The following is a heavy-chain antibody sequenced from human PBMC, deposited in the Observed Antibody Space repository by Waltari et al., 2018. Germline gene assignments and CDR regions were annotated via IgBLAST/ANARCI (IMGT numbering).Heavy chain of an antibody. J-gene: IGHJ4*02. CDR1: GFTFSSYS. Sequence: EVQLVESGGGLVKPGGSLRLSCAASGFTFSSYSMNWVRQAPGKGLEWVSSISSSSSYIYYADSVKGRFTISSDNAKNSLYLQMNSLRSEDTAVYYCATGLLWFGEYPNPTLPNFDYWGQGTLVTVSS. V-gene: IGHV3-21*04. CDR3: ATGLLWFGEYPNPTLPNFDY. D-gene: IGHD3-10*01. CDR2: ISSSSSYI.